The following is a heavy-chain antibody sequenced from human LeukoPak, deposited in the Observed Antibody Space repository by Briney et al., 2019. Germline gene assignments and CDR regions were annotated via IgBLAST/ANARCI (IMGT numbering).Heavy chain of an antibody. CDR3: ARDGSSGYDPFDY. J-gene: IGHJ4*02. V-gene: IGHV4-38-2*02. Sequence: PSETLSLARTVSGYSISSGYYWGWVRQPPGKGLEWIGSIYHSESTYYNPSLKSRVTISVDTSKNQFSLKLSSVTAADTAEYYCARDGSSGYDPFDYWGQGTLVTVSS. D-gene: IGHD3-22*01. CDR1: GYSISSGYY. CDR2: IYHSEST.